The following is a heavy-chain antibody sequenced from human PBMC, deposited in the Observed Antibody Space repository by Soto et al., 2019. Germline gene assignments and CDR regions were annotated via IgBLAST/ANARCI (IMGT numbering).Heavy chain of an antibody. J-gene: IGHJ4*02. CDR3: ARRGGGVVLAATTPFDY. CDR1: SGSITTANW. Sequence: QVPLQESGPRLVRPSGTLSLTCTVSSGSITTANWWSWVRQPPGRGLEWIGEIYHSGSTNYNLSLKSRVTLSVDKSKTQLSRRLSSVTAADTAMYYCARRGGGVVLAATTPFDYWGQGTLVTVSS. CDR2: IYHSGST. V-gene: IGHV4-4*02. D-gene: IGHD2-15*01.